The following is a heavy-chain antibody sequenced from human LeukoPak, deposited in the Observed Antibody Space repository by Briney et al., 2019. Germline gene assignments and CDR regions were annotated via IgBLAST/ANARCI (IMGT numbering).Heavy chain of an antibody. CDR3: ARNLLDYYDSSGSDFDY. D-gene: IGHD3-22*01. V-gene: IGHV4-38-2*02. Sequence: SETLSLTCTVSGYSISTGYYWGWIRQPPGKGLEWIGSIYHSGSTYSNPSLKSRVTISVDTSKNQFSLKLSSVTAADTAVYYCARNLLDYYDSSGSDFDYWGQGTLVTVSS. CDR2: IYHSGST. J-gene: IGHJ4*02. CDR1: GYSISTGYY.